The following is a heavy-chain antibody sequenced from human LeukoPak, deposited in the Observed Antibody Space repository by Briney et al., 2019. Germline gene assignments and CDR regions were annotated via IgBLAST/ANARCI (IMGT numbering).Heavy chain of an antibody. V-gene: IGHV3-11*04. CDR3: ARDGGSACFLDY. CDR1: GVSFSDNY. J-gene: IGHJ4*02. Sequence: GGSLSLSCAASGVSFSDNYMSWIRRAPGEGREWGSYISSSGNTTKNADSVKRRFTITRDNAKNSLYLQMNSLRAEDTAVYYCARDGGSACFLDYWGQGTLVTVSS. CDR2: ISSSGNTT. D-gene: IGHD6-19*01.